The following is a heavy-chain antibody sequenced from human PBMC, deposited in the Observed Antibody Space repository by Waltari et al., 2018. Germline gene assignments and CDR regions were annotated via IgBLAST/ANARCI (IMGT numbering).Heavy chain of an antibody. CDR2: FSIGASDT. D-gene: IGHD1-1*01. CDR3: ARVARRTYRSPVPGRHYYYGMDV. CDR1: GFTFSSYW. V-gene: IGHV3-74*03. Sequence: EEQLVESGGGLVQPGDSLRLSCAASGFTFSSYWMNWVRQAPGRGPLWVVRFSIGASDTTCADSVKGRFTVAIDNAKHTLDLQMNRLRAEDTAVYYCARVARRTYRSPVPGRHYYYGMDVWGQGTTVTVSS. J-gene: IGHJ6*02.